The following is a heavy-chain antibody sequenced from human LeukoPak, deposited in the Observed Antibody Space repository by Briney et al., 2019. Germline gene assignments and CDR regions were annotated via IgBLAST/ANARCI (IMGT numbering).Heavy chain of an antibody. D-gene: IGHD3-10*01. CDR2: INWNGGST. Sequence: PGGSLRLSCAASGFTFDDYGMSWVRQAPGKGLEWVSGINWNGGSTGYADSVRGRFTISRDNAKNTLHLQMNSLRAEDTAVYYCARGAGGSGTASDYWGQGTLVTVSS. J-gene: IGHJ4*02. V-gene: IGHV3-20*04. CDR3: ARGAGGSGTASDY. CDR1: GFTFDDYG.